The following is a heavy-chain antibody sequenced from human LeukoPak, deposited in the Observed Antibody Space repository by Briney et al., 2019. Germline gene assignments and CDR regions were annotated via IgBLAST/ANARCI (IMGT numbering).Heavy chain of an antibody. CDR1: GFTFSNAW. J-gene: IGHJ5*02. V-gene: IGHV3-30*03. CDR3: ATNWFDP. CDR2: ISYDGSNK. Sequence: PGGSLRLSCAASGFTFSNAWMNWVRQAPGKGLEWVAVISYDGSNKYYADSVKGRFTISRDNSKNTLYLQMNSLRAEDTAVYYCATNWFDPWGQGTLVTVSS.